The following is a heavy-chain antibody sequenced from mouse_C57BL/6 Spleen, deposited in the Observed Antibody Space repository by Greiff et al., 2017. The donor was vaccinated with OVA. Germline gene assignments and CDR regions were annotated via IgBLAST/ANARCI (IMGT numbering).Heavy chain of an antibody. J-gene: IGHJ1*03. CDR2: INPSSGYT. V-gene: IGHV1-4*01. CDR3: ARGGYGSSYEYFDV. Sequence: QVQLKESGAELARPGASVKMSCKASGYTFTSYTMHWVKQRPGQGLEWIGYINPSSGYTKYNQKFKDKATLTADKSSSTAYMQLSSLTSEDSAVYYCARGGYGSSYEYFDVWGTGTTVTVSS. CDR1: GYTFTSYT. D-gene: IGHD1-1*01.